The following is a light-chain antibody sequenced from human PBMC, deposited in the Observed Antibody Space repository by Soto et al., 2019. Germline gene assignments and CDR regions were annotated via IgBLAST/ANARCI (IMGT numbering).Light chain of an antibody. J-gene: IGLJ1*01. CDR2: EVT. CDR3: GSYTSSNTLV. CDR1: SSDVGGYNY. Sequence: QSVLTQPASVSGSPGQSITISCTGTSSDVGGYNYVSWYQQHPGKAPKLLIYEVTYRPSGFSNRFSGSKSGNTASLTISGLQAEDDADYFCGSYTSSNTLVFGTGTKVTVL. V-gene: IGLV2-14*03.